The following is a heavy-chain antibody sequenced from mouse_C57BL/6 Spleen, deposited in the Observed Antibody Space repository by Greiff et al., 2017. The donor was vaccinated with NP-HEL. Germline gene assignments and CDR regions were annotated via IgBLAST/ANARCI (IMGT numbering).Heavy chain of an antibody. V-gene: IGHV1-82*01. CDR1: GYAFSSSW. J-gene: IGHJ1*03. CDR3: ARLSYWYFDV. Sequence: GASVKISCKASGYAFSSSWMNWVKQRPGKGLEWIGRIYPGDGDTNYNGKFKGKATLTADKSSSTAYMQLSSLTSEDSAVYFCARLSYWYFDVWGTGTTVTVSS. D-gene: IGHD6-2*01. CDR2: IYPGDGDT.